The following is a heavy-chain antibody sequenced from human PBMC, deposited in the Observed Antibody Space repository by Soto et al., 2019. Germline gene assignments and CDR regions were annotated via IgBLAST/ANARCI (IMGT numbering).Heavy chain of an antibody. CDR1: GYTFTSYY. J-gene: IGHJ5*02. CDR2: INPSGGST. CDR3: ARGGVVPAARYNWFDP. Sequence: VASVKVSCKASGYTFTSYYMHWVRQAPGQGLEWMGIINPSGGSTSYAQKFQGRVTMTRDTSTSTVYMELSSLRSEDTAVYYCARGGVVPAARYNWFDPWGQGTLVTVSS. V-gene: IGHV1-46*01. D-gene: IGHD2-2*01.